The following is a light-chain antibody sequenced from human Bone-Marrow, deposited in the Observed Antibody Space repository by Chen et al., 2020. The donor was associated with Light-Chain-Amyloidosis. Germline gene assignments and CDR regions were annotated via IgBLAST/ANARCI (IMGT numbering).Light chain of an antibody. J-gene: IGLJ3*02. CDR1: NIGSTS. Sequence: SSVLTQPSSVSVAPGQTAPIACGGNNIGSTSVHWYQQTPGQAPLLVVYDDSDRPSGIPERLSGSDSGNTATLTISRGEAGDEADYYCQVWDRSSDRPVFGGGTKLTVL. V-gene: IGLV3-21*02. CDR3: QVWDRSSDRPV. CDR2: DDS.